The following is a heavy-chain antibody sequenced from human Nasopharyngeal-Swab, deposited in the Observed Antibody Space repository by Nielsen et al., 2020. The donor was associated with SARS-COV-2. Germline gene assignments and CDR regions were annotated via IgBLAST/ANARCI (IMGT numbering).Heavy chain of an antibody. CDR3: ARPSGSYSVPAFDI. J-gene: IGHJ3*02. CDR2: MNPNSGNT. CDR1: GYTFTSYD. Sequence: ASVKVSCKASGYTFTSYDINWVRQATGQGLEWMGWMNPNSGNTGYAQKFQGRVTMTRNTSISTAYMELSSLRSDDTAVYYCARPSGSYSVPAFDIWGQGTMVTVSS. D-gene: IGHD1-26*01. V-gene: IGHV1-8*01.